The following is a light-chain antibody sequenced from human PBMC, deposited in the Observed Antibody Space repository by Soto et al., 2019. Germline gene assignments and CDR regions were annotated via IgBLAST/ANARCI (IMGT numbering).Light chain of an antibody. J-gene: IGLJ1*01. Sequence: QSALTQPASVXGXXXXXXXISCTGTSSDVGGYNYVSWYQQHPGKAPKLMIYEVSNRPSGVSNRFSGSKSGNTASLTISGLQAEDEADYYCSSYTSSSTLVFGTGTKLTVL. CDR2: EVS. CDR1: SSDVGGYNY. CDR3: SSYTSSSTLV. V-gene: IGLV2-14*01.